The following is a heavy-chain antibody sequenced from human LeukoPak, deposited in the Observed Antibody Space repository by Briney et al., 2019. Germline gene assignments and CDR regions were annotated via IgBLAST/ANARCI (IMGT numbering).Heavy chain of an antibody. CDR1: GFTVSSNY. J-gene: IGHJ3*02. CDR3: AMIVVANDAFDI. V-gene: IGHV3-53*01. D-gene: IGHD3-22*01. CDR2: IYSGGST. Sequence: GGSLRLPCAASGFTVSSNYMSWVRQAPGKGLEWVSVIYSGGSTYYADSVKGRFTISRDNSKNTLYLQMNSLRAEDTAVYYCAMIVVANDAFDIWGQGTMVTVSS.